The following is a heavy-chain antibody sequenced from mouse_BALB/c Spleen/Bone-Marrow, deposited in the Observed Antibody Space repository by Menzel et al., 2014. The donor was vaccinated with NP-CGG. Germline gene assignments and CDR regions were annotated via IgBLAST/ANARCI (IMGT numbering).Heavy chain of an antibody. V-gene: IGHV7-3*02. D-gene: IGHD2-3*01. CDR2: IGNKPYGYTT. CDR1: GFTFTDYY. J-gene: IGHJ2*01. Sequence: EVKLVESGGGLVQPGGSLRLSCATSGFTFTDYYMTWVRQPPGKTLEWLGFIGNKPYGYTTEYSASVKGRFTISRDNSQSILYLQMNTLRLDDSATYYCARDMGLLRFDYWGQGTTLTVSS. CDR3: ARDMGLLRFDY.